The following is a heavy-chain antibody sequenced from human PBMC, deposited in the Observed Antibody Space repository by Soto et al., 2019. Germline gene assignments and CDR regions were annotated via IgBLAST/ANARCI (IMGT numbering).Heavy chain of an antibody. V-gene: IGHV1-8*01. D-gene: IGHD5-18*01. CDR2: MNPNSGNT. CDR1: GYTFTSYD. Sequence: ASVKVCCKASGYTFTSYDINWVRQATGQGLEWMGWMNPNSGNTGYAQKFQGRVTMTRNTSISTAYMELSSLRSEDTAVYYCARVYSYGLTYYYYYGMDVWGQGTTVTVSS. J-gene: IGHJ6*02. CDR3: ARVYSYGLTYYYYYGMDV.